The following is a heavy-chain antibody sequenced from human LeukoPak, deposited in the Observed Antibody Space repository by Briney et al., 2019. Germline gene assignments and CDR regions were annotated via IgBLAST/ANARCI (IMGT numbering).Heavy chain of an antibody. D-gene: IGHD6-19*01. Sequence: GGSLRLSRAASGFTFSSYGMHWVRQAPGKGLEWVAVISYDGSNKYYADSVKGRFTISRDNSKNTLYLQMNSLRAEDTAVYYCAKDRGSGWYPKRNYFDYWGQGTLVTVSS. CDR3: AKDRGSGWYPKRNYFDY. CDR2: ISYDGSNK. J-gene: IGHJ4*02. V-gene: IGHV3-30*18. CDR1: GFTFSSYG.